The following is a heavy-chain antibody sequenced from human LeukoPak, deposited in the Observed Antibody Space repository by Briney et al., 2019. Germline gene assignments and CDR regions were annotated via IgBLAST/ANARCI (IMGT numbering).Heavy chain of an antibody. V-gene: IGHV1-24*01. J-gene: IGHJ4*02. CDR1: GYTLTELS. CDR3: ATEGYYDSSGYYSDY. CDR2: FDPEKGET. D-gene: IGHD3-22*01. Sequence: GASVKVSCKVSGYTLTELSMHWVRQAPGKGLEWMGRFDPEKGETIYAQKFQGRVTMTEDTSTDTAYMELSSLRSEDTAVYYCATEGYYDSSGYYSDYWGQGTLVTVSS.